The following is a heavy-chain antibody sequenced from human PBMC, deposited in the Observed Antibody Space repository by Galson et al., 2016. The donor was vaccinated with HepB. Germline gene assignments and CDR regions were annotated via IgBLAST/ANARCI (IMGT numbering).Heavy chain of an antibody. J-gene: IGHJ4*02. Sequence: SLRLSCAASGFTFSRYGMHWVRQAPGKGLEWVAVISYDGSNKYYSDSVKGRFTTSRGNSKNTLYLQMNSLRAEDTAVYYCAKGVMGYEFGLVPYYFDFWGQGTLVTVSS. CDR3: AKGVMGYEFGLVPYYFDF. D-gene: IGHD5-12*01. V-gene: IGHV3-30*18. CDR2: ISYDGSNK. CDR1: GFTFSRYG.